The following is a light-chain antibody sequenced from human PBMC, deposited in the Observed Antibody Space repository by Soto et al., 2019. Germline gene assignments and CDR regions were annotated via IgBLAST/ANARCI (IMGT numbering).Light chain of an antibody. V-gene: IGKV3-20*01. J-gene: IGKJ1*01. Sequence: PGERATLSCRASQSVSSSYLAWYQQKPGQAPRLLIYGASSRATGIPDRFSGSGSGSDFTLTISRLEPEDVAVYYCQQYSRAPLTFGQGTKVDI. CDR3: QQYSRAPLT. CDR2: GAS. CDR1: QSVSSSY.